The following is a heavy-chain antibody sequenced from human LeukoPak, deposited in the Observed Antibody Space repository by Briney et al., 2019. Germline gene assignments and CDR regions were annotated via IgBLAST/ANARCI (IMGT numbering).Heavy chain of an antibody. Sequence: GGSLRLSCAASGFTFSSYAMSWVRQAPGKGLEWVSAISGSGGSTYYADSVKGRFTISRDNSKNTLYLQMNSLRAEDTAVYYCAKDSVPYYYGSGSYPDYWGQGTLVTVSS. CDR1: GFTFSSYA. J-gene: IGHJ4*02. D-gene: IGHD3-10*01. V-gene: IGHV3-23*01. CDR3: AKDSVPYYYGSGSYPDY. CDR2: ISGSGGST.